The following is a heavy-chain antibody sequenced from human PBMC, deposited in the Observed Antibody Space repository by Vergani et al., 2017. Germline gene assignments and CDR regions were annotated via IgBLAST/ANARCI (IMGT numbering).Heavy chain of an antibody. CDR2: NIPGFETG. CDR1: GGTISSYA. Sequence: QVQLVQSGAEVKKPGSSVKVSCKASGGTISSYAISWVRQAPGQGLEWMGENIPGFETGNSAQKFQGRVTITADEPTSTVFMELSSLTYEDTAVYYCAKESGSGPHRRGLRPGYYMDVWGKGTTVTVSS. CDR3: AKESGSGPHRRGLRPGYYMDV. V-gene: IGHV1-69*01. D-gene: IGHD6-25*01. J-gene: IGHJ6*03.